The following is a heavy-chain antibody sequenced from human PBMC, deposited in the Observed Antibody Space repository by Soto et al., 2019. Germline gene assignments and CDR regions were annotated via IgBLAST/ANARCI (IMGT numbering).Heavy chain of an antibody. CDR3: AHNIGGDYVYGFDF. V-gene: IGHV2-5*02. D-gene: IGHD3-16*01. CDR1: GISLTTSGEG. J-gene: IGHJ3*01. CDR2: VYGDGDN. Sequence: SGPTLVNPTQTLTLTCTFSGISLTTSGEGVGWVRQPPGKGLEWVALVYGDGDNRYLTALKSTVTINKDTAKNKVVLKMTNMDPVDTGTYFCAHNIGGDYVYGFDFWGQGTKVTVSS.